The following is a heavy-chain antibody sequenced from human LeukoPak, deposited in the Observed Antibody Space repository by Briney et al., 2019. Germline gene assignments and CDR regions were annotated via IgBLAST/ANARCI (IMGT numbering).Heavy chain of an antibody. V-gene: IGHV4-31*03. Sequence: PSQALSLTCTVSGGSISSGGYYWSWIRQHPGKGLEWIGYIYYSGSTYYNPSLKSRVTISVDTSKNQFSLKLSSVTAADTAVYYCARYDSSDDGAFDIWGQGTMVTVSS. J-gene: IGHJ3*02. CDR3: ARYDSSDDGAFDI. CDR2: IYYSGST. CDR1: GGSISSGGYY. D-gene: IGHD3-22*01.